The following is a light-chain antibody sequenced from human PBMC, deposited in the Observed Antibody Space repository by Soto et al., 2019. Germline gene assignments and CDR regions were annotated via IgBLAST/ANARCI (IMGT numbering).Light chain of an antibody. CDR2: GAS. V-gene: IGKV3-15*01. CDR1: QRVSSN. CDR3: QQYNNWPPWT. Sequence: EIVMTQSPATLSVSPGERATLSCRASQRVSSNLAWYQQKPDQAPRLLIYGASTRATGIPARFSGSGSGTEFTLIIICLQSEDFAVYYCQQYNNWPPWTFGQGTKVEI. J-gene: IGKJ1*01.